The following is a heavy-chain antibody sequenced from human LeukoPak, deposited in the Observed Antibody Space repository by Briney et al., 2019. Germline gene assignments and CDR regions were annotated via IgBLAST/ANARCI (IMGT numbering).Heavy chain of an antibody. CDR3: ARDNPNSSGYC. V-gene: IGHV3-23*01. J-gene: IGHJ4*02. CDR1: GFIFSNYA. CDR2: VSASGGST. D-gene: IGHD6-19*01. Sequence: GGSLRLSCAASGFIFSNYAMSWVRQAPGKGLEWVSVVSASGGSTDYADSVKGRFTMSRDNSRNTLYLQMNSLRAEDTAVYYCARDNPNSSGYCWGQGTLVSVSS.